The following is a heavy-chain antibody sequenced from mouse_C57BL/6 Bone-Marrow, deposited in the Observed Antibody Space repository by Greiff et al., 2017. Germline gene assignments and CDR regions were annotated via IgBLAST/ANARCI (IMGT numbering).Heavy chain of an antibody. CDR2: IDPSDSYT. CDR3: ARARYYSVRAMDY. CDR1: GYTFTSYW. D-gene: IGHD1-1*01. Sequence: QVQLQQPGAELVKPGASVKLSCKASGYTFTSYWMQWVKQRPGQGLEWIGEIDPSDSYTNYNQKFKGKATLTVDTSSSTAYMQLSSLTSEDSAVYYCARARYYSVRAMDYWGQGTSVTVSS. V-gene: IGHV1-50*01. J-gene: IGHJ4*01.